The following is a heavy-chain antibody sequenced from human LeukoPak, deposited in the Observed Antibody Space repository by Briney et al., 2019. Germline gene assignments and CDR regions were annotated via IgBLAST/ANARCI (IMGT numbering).Heavy chain of an antibody. D-gene: IGHD6-25*01. CDR1: GXTFRYYG. CDR2: LSGSGSST. CDR3: AKGRGAAAADGMDA. J-gene: IGHJ6*02. Sequence: PGGSLRLSCAASGXTFRYYGMSWGRQAPGKGLEWVSSLSGSGSSTHYADSVKGRFTISRDNSKNTLYLQLNSLRAEDTAVYYCAKGRGAAAADGMDAWGQGTTVTVPS. V-gene: IGHV3-23*01.